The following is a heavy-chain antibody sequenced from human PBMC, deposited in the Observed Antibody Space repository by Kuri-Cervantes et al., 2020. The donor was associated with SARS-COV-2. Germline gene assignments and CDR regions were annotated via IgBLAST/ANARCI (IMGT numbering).Heavy chain of an antibody. CDR3: ARSYYDFWSGYSPFDY. J-gene: IGHJ4*02. D-gene: IGHD3-3*01. V-gene: IGHV4-30-4*08. CDR1: GGSISSGDYY. Sequence: LRLSCTVSGGSISSGDYYWSWIRQPPGKGLEWIGYIYYSGSTYYNPSLKSRVTISVDTSKNPFSLKLSSVTAADTAVYYCARSYYDFWSGYSPFDYWGQGTLVTVSS. CDR2: IYYSGST.